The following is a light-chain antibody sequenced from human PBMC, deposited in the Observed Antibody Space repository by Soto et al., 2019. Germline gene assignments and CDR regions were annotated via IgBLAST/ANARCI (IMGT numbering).Light chain of an antibody. CDR2: GAS. J-gene: IGKJ3*01. Sequence: EIVMTQSPATLFVSPGESATLSCRASQSVSSNLAWYQQKPGQAPRLLIYGASTRATGFPARFSGSGSGTEFTLTISSLQSEDFAVYYCQQYNNWPRTFGPGTKVDIK. V-gene: IGKV3-15*01. CDR3: QQYNNWPRT. CDR1: QSVSSN.